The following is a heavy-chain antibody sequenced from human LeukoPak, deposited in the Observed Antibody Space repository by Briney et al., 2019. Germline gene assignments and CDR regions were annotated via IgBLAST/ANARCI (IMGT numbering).Heavy chain of an antibody. V-gene: IGHV3-23*01. CDR1: GFTFSSYG. Sequence: GGSLRLSCAASGFTFSSYGMSWVRPTTGKGLEWVSVIRGSGVYTLYADSVKGRLTISRDNSKNTLYLQMNSLRAEDTAIYFCATKTSGTYGYFEYWGQGTLVTVSS. J-gene: IGHJ4*02. CDR2: IRGSGVYT. D-gene: IGHD1-26*01. CDR3: ATKTSGTYGYFEY.